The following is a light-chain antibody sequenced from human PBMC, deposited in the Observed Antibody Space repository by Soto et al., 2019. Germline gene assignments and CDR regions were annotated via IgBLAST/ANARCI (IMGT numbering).Light chain of an antibody. CDR3: SSYTCSSTLYV. V-gene: IGLV2-14*01. J-gene: IGLJ1*01. CDR1: SSDVGGYNY. Sequence: QSALTQPASVSGSPGQSITISRAGTSSDVGGYNYVSWYQQHPGKAPKLMIYDASNRPSGVSNRFSGSKSGNTASLTISGLQAEDEADYYCSSYTCSSTLYVFGTGTKVTVL. CDR2: DAS.